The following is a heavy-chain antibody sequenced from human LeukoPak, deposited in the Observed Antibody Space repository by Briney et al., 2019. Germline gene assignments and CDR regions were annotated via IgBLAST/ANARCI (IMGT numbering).Heavy chain of an antibody. J-gene: IGHJ4*02. V-gene: IGHV4-34*01. D-gene: IGHD6-13*01. CDR2: INHSGST. CDR3: ARPSYSSSSIYYFDY. Sequence: SETLSLTCAVYGGSFSGYYWCWIRQPPGKGLEWIGEINHSGSTNYNPSLKSRVTISVDTSKNQFSLKLSSVTAADTAVYYCARPSYSSSSIYYFDYWGQGTLVTVSS. CDR1: GGSFSGYY.